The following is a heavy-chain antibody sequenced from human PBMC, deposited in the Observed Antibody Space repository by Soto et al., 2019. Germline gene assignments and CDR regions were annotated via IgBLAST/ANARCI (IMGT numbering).Heavy chain of an antibody. J-gene: IGHJ4*02. D-gene: IGHD3-10*01. CDR2: ISYDGSNK. CDR3: AFAPVTEELFDY. Sequence: QVQLVESGGGVVQPGRSLRLSCAASGFTFSSYGMHWVRQAPGKGLEWVAVISYDGSNKYYADSVKGRFTISRDNSKYTLYLQMNSLRAEDTAVYYCAFAPVTEELFDYWGQGTLVTVSS. CDR1: GFTFSSYG. V-gene: IGHV3-30*03.